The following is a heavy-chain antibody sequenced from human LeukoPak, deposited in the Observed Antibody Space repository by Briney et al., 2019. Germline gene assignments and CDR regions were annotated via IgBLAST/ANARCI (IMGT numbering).Heavy chain of an antibody. J-gene: IGHJ4*02. D-gene: IGHD5-24*01. Sequence: TGGSLRLSCAASGFTFSSYAMHWVRQAPGKGLEWVAVISYDGSNKYYADSVKGRFTISRDNSKNTLYLQMNSLRAEDTAVYYCARVPRGIATTYFDYWGQGTLVTVSS. CDR3: ARVPRGIATTYFDY. CDR2: ISYDGSNK. CDR1: GFTFSSYA. V-gene: IGHV3-30*01.